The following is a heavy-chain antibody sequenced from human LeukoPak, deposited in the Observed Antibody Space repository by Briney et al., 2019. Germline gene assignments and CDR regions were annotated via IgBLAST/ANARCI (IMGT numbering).Heavy chain of an antibody. V-gene: IGHV4-39*01. D-gene: IGHD5-18*01. CDR2: IYYSGST. CDR3: ASDVDTAMVRDY. J-gene: IGHJ4*02. CDR1: GGSISSSSYY. Sequence: PSETLSLTCTVSGGSISSSSYYWGWIRQPPGKGLEWIGSIYYSGSTYYNPSLKSRVTISVDTSKNQFSLKLSSLTAADTAVYYCASDVDTAMVRDYWGQGTLVTVSS.